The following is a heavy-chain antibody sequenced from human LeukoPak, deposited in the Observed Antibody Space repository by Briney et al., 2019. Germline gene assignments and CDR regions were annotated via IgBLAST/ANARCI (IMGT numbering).Heavy chain of an antibody. J-gene: IGHJ5*02. CDR3: ARDVPGSIGTTARFDP. D-gene: IGHD1-1*01. CDR2: ISTYNGNT. CDR1: GYTFTSYG. V-gene: IGHV1-18*01. Sequence: ASVKVSCKASGYTFTSYGISWVRQAPGQGPEWMGWISTYNGNTNYAQKFQGRVTMTTDTSTSTAYMELRSLRSDDTAVYYCARDVPGSIGTTARFDPWGQGTLVTVSS.